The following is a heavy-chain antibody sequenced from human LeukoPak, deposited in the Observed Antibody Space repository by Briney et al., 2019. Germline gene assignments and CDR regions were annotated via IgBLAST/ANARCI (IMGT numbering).Heavy chain of an antibody. D-gene: IGHD3-16*01. V-gene: IGHV3-74*01. CDR2: INSDGSAT. J-gene: IGHJ4*02. CDR1: GFTVSTNY. CDR3: ARGYAWGDY. Sequence: GGSLRLSCAASGFTVSTNYMSWVRQAPGKGLVWVSRINSDGSATNYADSVKGRFTISRDNAKNTLYLQMNSLRAEDTAVYYCARGYAWGDYWGQGTLVTVSS.